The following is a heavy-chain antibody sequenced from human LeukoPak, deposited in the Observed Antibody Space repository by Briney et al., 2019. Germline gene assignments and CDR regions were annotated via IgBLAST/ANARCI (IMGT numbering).Heavy chain of an antibody. CDR2: IYHSGST. CDR1: GGFSGSYY. CDR3: ARDWDYSSGWDFD. J-gene: IGHJ4*02. Sequence: SEILSLTCTVSGGFSGSYYWSWIRQPPGKGLEWIGSIYHSGSTYYNPSLKSRVTISVDTSKNQFSLKLSSVTAADTAVYYCARDWDYSSGWDFDWGQGTLVTVSS. V-gene: IGHV4-38-2*02. D-gene: IGHD6-19*01.